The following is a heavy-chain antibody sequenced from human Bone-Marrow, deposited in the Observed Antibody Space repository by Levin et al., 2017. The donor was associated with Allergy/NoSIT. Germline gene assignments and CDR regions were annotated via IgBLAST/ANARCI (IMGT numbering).Heavy chain of an antibody. CDR2: FSGNEGSA. V-gene: IGHV3-23*01. CDR3: AKTYSTGWRGFFDS. J-gene: IGHJ4*02. CDR1: GFRFSSYA. Sequence: GESLKISCAASGFRFSSYAMSWVRQAPGKGLEWVSSFSGNEGSAYYADSVKGRFIISRDNSKNTLFLQMNSLRPEDTAVYYCAKTYSTGWRGFFDSWGQGTLVTVSS. D-gene: IGHD4-11*01.